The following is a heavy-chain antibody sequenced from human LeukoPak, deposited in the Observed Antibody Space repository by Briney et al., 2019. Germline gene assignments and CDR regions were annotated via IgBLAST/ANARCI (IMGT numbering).Heavy chain of an antibody. Sequence: PSETLSLTCTVSGGSVSSGASYWSWIRQHPGKGLEWIGYIYYSGTTFYNSSLKSRVTISVDTSQNQFSLKLSSVTAADTAVYYCARVGFGDFGLDPWGQGTLVTVSS. J-gene: IGHJ5*02. V-gene: IGHV4-31*03. D-gene: IGHD3/OR15-3a*01. CDR1: GGSVSSGASY. CDR2: IYYSGTT. CDR3: ARVGFGDFGLDP.